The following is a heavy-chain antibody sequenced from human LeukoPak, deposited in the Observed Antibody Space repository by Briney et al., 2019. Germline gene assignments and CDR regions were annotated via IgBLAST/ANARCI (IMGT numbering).Heavy chain of an antibody. Sequence: GGSLRLSCAASGFTFSSYWMHWVRQAPGKGLVWVSRINNDGGSTNYADSVKGRFTMSRDNAKNTLYLQMNRLRDEDTAVYYCVRETGKKGPNNWFDPWGQGTLVTVSS. CDR2: INNDGGST. CDR1: GFTFSSYW. V-gene: IGHV3-74*01. CDR3: VRETGKKGPNNWFDP. J-gene: IGHJ5*02.